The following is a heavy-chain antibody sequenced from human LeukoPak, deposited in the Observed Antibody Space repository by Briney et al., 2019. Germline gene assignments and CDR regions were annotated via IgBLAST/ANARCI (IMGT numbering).Heavy chain of an antibody. D-gene: IGHD3-22*01. CDR2: IYYSGST. CDR3: AQDDSSGLQN. V-gene: IGHV4-59*01. CDR1: GGSIGSYY. Sequence: KPSETLSLTCTVSGGSIGSYYWSWIRQPPGKGLEWIGYIYYSGSTNYNPSLKSRVTISVDTSKNQFSLKLSSVTAADTAVYYCAQDDSSGLQNWGQGTLVTVSS. J-gene: IGHJ4*02.